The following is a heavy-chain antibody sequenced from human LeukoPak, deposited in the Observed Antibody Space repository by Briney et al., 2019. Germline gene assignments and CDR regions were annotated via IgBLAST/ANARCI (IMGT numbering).Heavy chain of an antibody. D-gene: IGHD6-13*01. CDR3: AREVRSSWYFLP. CDR1: GGSISSYY. Sequence: SETLSLTCTVSGGSISSYYWSWLRQPPGKGLEWIGEINHSGSTNYNPSLKSRVTISVDTSKNQFSLKLSSVTAADTAVYYCAREVRSSWYFLPWGQGTLVTVSS. CDR2: INHSGST. J-gene: IGHJ5*02. V-gene: IGHV4-34*01.